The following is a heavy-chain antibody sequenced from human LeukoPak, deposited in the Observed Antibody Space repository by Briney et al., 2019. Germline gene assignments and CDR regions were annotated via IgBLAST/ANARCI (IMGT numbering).Heavy chain of an antibody. Sequence: GGSLRLSCAASGFTFSSYSMNRVRQAPGKGLEWVSSISSSSSYIYYADSVKGRFTISRDNSKNTLYLQMNSLRAEDTAVYYCAKGSEYSGSFGSFDYWGQGTLVTVSS. J-gene: IGHJ4*02. CDR2: ISSSSSYI. CDR3: AKGSEYSGSFGSFDY. D-gene: IGHD1-26*01. CDR1: GFTFSSYS. V-gene: IGHV3-21*04.